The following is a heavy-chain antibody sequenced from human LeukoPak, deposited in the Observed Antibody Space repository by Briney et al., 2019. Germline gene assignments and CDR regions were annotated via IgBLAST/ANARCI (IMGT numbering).Heavy chain of an antibody. CDR2: VSSTAGT. CDR1: GASIGSHY. Sequence: SETLSLTCTVSGASIGSHYWSWIRQPPGQRLEWIGSVSSTAGTIYNPSLQSRVTISIDASMSQLSLRLISVTAADTAVYYCARVRVGHYDSSGYWGFDYWGQGTLVTVSS. CDR3: ARVRVGHYDSSGYWGFDY. D-gene: IGHD3-22*01. V-gene: IGHV4-59*11. J-gene: IGHJ4*02.